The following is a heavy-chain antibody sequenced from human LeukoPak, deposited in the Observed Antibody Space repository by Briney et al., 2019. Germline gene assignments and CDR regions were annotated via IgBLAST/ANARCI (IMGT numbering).Heavy chain of an antibody. CDR2: ISSSSSYI. J-gene: IGHJ4*02. V-gene: IGHV3-21*01. CDR3: AGTPPTYYYDS. CDR1: GFTFSSYS. Sequence: GGSLRLSCAASGFTFSSYSMNWVRQAPGKGLEWVSSISSSSSYIYYADSVKGRFTISRDNAKNSLCLQMNSLRAEDTAVYYCAGTPPTYYYDSWGQGTLVTVSS. D-gene: IGHD3-22*01.